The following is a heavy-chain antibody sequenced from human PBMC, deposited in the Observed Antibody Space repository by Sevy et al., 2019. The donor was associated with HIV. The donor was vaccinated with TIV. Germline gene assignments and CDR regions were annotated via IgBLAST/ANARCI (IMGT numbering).Heavy chain of an antibody. J-gene: IGHJ3*02. CDR3: ARRNDFDI. CDR2: VYYTGGT. V-gene: IGHV4-59*08. CDR1: GGSINSDH. Sequence: SETLSLTCTVSGGSINSDHWNWIRQPPGKGLEWIGYVYYTGGTNYNASLKNRVTISSDRTKNQFSLKLTSVTAADTAVYYCARRNDFDIWGQGTMVTVSS.